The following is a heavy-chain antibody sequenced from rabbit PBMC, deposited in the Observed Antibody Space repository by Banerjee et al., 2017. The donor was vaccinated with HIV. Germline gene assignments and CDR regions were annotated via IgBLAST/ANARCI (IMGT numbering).Heavy chain of an antibody. D-gene: IGHD1-1*01. CDR3: ARDDTSNYPYYFGL. Sequence: QEQLEESGGDLVKPEGSLTLTCTASGFSFTNKYVMCWVRQAPGKGLEWIACIYAGSSGSTQYANWAKGRFTISKISSTTVALQMTSLTAADTATYFCARDDTSNYPYYFGLWGQGTLVTVS. V-gene: IGHV1S45*01. CDR1: GFSFTNKYV. J-gene: IGHJ3*01. CDR2: IYAGSSGST.